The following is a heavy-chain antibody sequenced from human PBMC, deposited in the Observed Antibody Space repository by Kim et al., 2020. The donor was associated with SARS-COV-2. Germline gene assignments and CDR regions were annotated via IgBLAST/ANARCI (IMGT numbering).Heavy chain of an antibody. V-gene: IGHV1-8*02. D-gene: IGHD6-13*01. Sequence: ASVKVSCKASGYTFTGYYMHWVRQATGQGLEWMGWMNPNSGNTGYAQKFQGRVTMTRNTSISTAYMELSSLRSEDTAVYYCARGFRAAAGPFYYYYYMDVWGKGTTVTVSS. CDR2: MNPNSGNT. CDR1: GYTFTGYY. J-gene: IGHJ6*03. CDR3: ARGFRAAAGPFYYYYYMDV.